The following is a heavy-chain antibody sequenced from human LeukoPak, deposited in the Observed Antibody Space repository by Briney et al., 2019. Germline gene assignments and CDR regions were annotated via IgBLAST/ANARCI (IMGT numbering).Heavy chain of an antibody. CDR3: ARDGLPFYYYYYMDV. CDR1: GFTFSSYG. V-gene: IGHV3-30*02. CDR2: IRYDGSNK. Sequence: GGSLRLSCAASGFTFSSYGMHWVRQAPGKGLEWVAFIRYDGSNKYYADSVKGRFTISRDNSKNTLYLQMNSLRAEDTAVYYCARDGLPFYYYYYMDVWGKGTTVTVSS. J-gene: IGHJ6*03.